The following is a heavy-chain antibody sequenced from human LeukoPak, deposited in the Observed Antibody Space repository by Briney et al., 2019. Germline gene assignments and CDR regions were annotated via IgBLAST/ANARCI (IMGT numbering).Heavy chain of an antibody. CDR2: ISYDGSNK. D-gene: IGHD1-26*01. CDR1: GFTFSSYA. J-gene: IGHJ3*02. CDR3: ARYSGSYDAFDI. Sequence: GSLRLSCAASGFTFSSYAMHWVRQAPGKGLEWVAVISYDGSNKYYADSVKGRFTISRDNSKNTLYLQMNSLRAEDTAVYYCARYSGSYDAFDIWGQGTMVTVSS. V-gene: IGHV3-30-3*01.